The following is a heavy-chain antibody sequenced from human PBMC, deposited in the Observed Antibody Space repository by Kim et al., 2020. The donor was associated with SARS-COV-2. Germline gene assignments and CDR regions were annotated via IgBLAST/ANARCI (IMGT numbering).Heavy chain of an antibody. Sequence: SVKVSCKASGGTFSSYAISWVRQAPGQGLEWMGGIIPIFGTANYAQKFQGRVTITADESTSTAYMELSSLRSEDTAVYYCARDTYYDSSGYYHRGYYFDYWGQGTLVTVSS. V-gene: IGHV1-69*13. J-gene: IGHJ4*02. CDR1: GGTFSSYA. CDR3: ARDTYYDSSGYYHRGYYFDY. D-gene: IGHD3-22*01. CDR2: IIPIFGTA.